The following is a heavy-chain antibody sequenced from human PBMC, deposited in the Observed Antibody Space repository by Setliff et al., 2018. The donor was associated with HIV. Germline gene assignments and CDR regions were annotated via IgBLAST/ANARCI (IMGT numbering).Heavy chain of an antibody. CDR1: GFTFSSYA. Sequence: GGSLRLSCAASGFTFSSYAMHWVRQAPGKGLEWVAILSYGGGDRYYADSVKGRFTISRDNPKNTLHLQMNSLRPEDTAVYYCARDVGPSMVWGVPSGYWGQGTLVTVSS. D-gene: IGHD3-10*01. CDR3: ARDVGPSMVWGVPSGY. V-gene: IGHV3-30*01. CDR2: LSYGGGDR. J-gene: IGHJ4*02.